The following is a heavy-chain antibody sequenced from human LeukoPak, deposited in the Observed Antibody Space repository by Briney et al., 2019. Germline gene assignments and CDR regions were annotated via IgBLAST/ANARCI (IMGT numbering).Heavy chain of an antibody. CDR1: GLTFSIHW. V-gene: IGHV3-7*01. J-gene: IGHJ4*02. CDR3: VGGDY. CDR2: INQDGSDK. Sequence: GGSLRLSCAASGLTFSIHWMNWVRQAPGKGLECVANINQDGSDKYYVDSVKGRFTISRDNTKNSLYLQMNSLRAEDTAVYYCVGGDYWGQGTLVTVSS.